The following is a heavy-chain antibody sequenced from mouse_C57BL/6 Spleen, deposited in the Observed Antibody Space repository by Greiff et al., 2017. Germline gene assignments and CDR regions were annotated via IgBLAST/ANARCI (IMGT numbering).Heavy chain of an antibody. CDR1: GFSFNTYA. D-gene: IGHD2-1*01. Sequence: EVQLVESGGGLVQPKGSLKLSCAASGFSFNTYAMNWVRQAPGKGLEWVARIRSKSNNYATYYADSVKDRFTISRDDSESMLYLQMNNLKTEDTAMYYCVRQDESGIYYGNYAMDYWGQGTSVTVSS. V-gene: IGHV10-1*01. CDR2: IRSKSNNYAT. CDR3: VRQDESGIYYGNYAMDY. J-gene: IGHJ4*01.